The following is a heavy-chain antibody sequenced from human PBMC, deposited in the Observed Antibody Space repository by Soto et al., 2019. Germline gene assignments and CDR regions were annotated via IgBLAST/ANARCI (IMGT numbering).Heavy chain of an antibody. CDR3: TTKDTAMVTSFSYYYYGMDV. CDR1: GFTFSNAW. D-gene: IGHD5-18*01. J-gene: IGHJ6*02. CDR2: IKSKTDGGTT. Sequence: LRLSCAASGFTFSNAWMNWVRQAPGKGLEWVGRIKSKTDGGTTDYAAPVKGRFTISRDDSKNTLYLQMNSLKTEDTAVYYCTTKDTAMVTSFSYYYYGMDVWGQGTTVTVSS. V-gene: IGHV3-15*07.